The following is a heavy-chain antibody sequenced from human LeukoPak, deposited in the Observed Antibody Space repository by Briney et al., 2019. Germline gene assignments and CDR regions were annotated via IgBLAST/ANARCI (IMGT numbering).Heavy chain of an antibody. D-gene: IGHD3-22*01. CDR2: IYYSGST. CDR3: AMPYYYDSSLHYFDY. V-gene: IGHV4-39*01. CDR1: GGSISSSSYY. Sequence: TSETLSLTCTVSGGSISSSSYYWGWLRQPPGKGLARIGRIYYSGSTYYNPSLKSRVTISVDTSKNQFSLKLSSVTAADTAVYYCAMPYYYDSSLHYFDYWGQGTLVTVSS. J-gene: IGHJ4*02.